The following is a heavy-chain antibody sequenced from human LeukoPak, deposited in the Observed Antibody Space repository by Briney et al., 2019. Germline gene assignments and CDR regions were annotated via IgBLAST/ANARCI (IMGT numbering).Heavy chain of an antibody. CDR3: ARTSAVLDYDFWSGYPHYYYYYMDV. D-gene: IGHD3-3*01. CDR2: IYYSGST. J-gene: IGHJ6*03. CDR1: GGSISSYY. Sequence: NPSETLSLTCTVSGGSISSYYWSWIRQPPGKGLEWIGYIYYSGSTNYNPSLKSRVTISVDTSKNQFSLKLSSVTAADTAVYYCARTSAVLDYDFWSGYPHYYYYYMDVWGKATTVTVSS. V-gene: IGHV4-59*01.